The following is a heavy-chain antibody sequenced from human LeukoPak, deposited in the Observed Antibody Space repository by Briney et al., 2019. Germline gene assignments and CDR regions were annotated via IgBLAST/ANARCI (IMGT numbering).Heavy chain of an antibody. CDR1: GFTFSSYA. V-gene: IGHV3-23*01. D-gene: IGHD1-26*01. CDR3: AKGSQWELLNY. Sequence: PPGGSLRLSCAASGFTFSSYAMSWVRQAPGKGLEWVSAISGSGGSTYYADSVRGRFTISRDNSKNTLYLQMNSLRAEDTAVYYCAKGSQWELLNYWGQGTLVTVSS. CDR2: ISGSGGST. J-gene: IGHJ4*02.